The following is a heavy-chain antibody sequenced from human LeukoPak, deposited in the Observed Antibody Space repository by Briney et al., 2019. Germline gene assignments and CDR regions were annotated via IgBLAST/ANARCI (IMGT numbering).Heavy chain of an antibody. CDR3: ARISLRRNYYYYNAIDV. CDR1: GGTFSSYA. Sequence: SVKVSCKASGGTFSSYAISWVRQAPGQGLEWMGGIIPIFGTANYAQKFQGRVTITADESTNTAYMELSSLRSEDTAMYYCARISLRRNYYYYNAIDVWGQGTTVTVSS. CDR2: IIPIFGTA. D-gene: IGHD3-16*01. V-gene: IGHV1-69*13. J-gene: IGHJ6*02.